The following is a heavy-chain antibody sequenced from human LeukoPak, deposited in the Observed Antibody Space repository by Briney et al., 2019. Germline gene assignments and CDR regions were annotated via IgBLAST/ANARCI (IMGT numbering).Heavy chain of an antibody. V-gene: IGHV3-23*01. CDR2: ISGSGGST. CDR1: GFTFSSYA. CDR3: AKQESYYDSSGYYLY. D-gene: IGHD3-22*01. Sequence: NPGGSLRLSCAASGFTFSSYAMSWVRQAPGKGLEWVSAISGSGGSTYYADSAKGRFTISRDNSKNTLYLQMNSLRAEDTAVYYCAKQESYYDSSGYYLYWGQGTLVTVSS. J-gene: IGHJ4*02.